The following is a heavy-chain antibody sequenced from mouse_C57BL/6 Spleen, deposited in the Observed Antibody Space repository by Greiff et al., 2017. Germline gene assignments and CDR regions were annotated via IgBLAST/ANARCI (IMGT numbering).Heavy chain of an antibody. CDR2: IYPSDSET. J-gene: IGHJ2*01. D-gene: IGHD1-1*02. CDR3: GRGGDRYIDY. CDR1: GYTFTSYW. V-gene: IGHV1-61*01. Sequence: QVQLQQPGAELVRPGSSVKLSCKASGYTFTSYWMDWVKQRPGQGLEWIGNIYPSDSETHYNQKFKDKATLTVDTSSSTAYMQLSSLTSEDSAVYYCGRGGDRYIDYWGQGTTLTVSS.